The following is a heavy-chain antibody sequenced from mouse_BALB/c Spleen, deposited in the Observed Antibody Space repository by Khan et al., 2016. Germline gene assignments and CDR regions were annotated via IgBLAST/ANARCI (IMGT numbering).Heavy chain of an antibody. Sequence: EVQLQESGPGLVKPSQSLSLTCSVTGYSITSGYSWNWIRQFPGNKLEWMGYISYDGSNNYNPSLKNRISITRDTSKNQFFLKLNSVTTEDTATYYCAITTVVADYWGQGTTLTVSS. D-gene: IGHD1-1*01. J-gene: IGHJ2*01. CDR3: AITTVVADY. V-gene: IGHV3-6*02. CDR2: ISYDGSN. CDR1: GYSITSGYS.